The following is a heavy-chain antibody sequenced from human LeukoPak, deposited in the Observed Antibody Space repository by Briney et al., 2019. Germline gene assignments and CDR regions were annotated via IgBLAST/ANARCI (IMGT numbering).Heavy chain of an antibody. CDR2: IYTSGST. V-gene: IGHV4-61*02. Sequence: SQTLSLTCTVSGGSISSGNYYRTWIRQPAGKGLEWIGRIYTSGSTNYNPSLKSRVSISINTSKNQFSLELSSVTAADTAVYYCAKGWRSLANWFDPWGQGTLVTVSS. CDR1: GGSISSGNYY. CDR3: AKGWRSLANWFDP. J-gene: IGHJ5*02. D-gene: IGHD2-15*01.